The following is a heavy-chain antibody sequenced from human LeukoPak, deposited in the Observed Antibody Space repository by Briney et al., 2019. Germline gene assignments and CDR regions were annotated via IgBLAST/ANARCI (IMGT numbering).Heavy chain of an antibody. J-gene: IGHJ5*02. CDR1: GFTVSSYY. Sequence: GGSLRLSCAASGFTVSSYYMSWVRQAPGKGLEWVSIIYSGGRTYYADSVKGRFTISRDNSKDTLFLQMNSLRAEDTAVYYCARDQLGGSCSSTRCYTSFNSWGQGTLVTVSS. V-gene: IGHV3-53*01. CDR3: ARDQLGGSCSSTRCYTSFNS. D-gene: IGHD2-2*02. CDR2: IYSGGRT.